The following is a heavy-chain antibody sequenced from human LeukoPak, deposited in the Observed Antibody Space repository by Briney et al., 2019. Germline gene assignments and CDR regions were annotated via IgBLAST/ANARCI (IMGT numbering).Heavy chain of an antibody. CDR2: IRYDGSNK. Sequence: GGSLRLSCAASGFTFSSYGMHWVRQAPGKGLEWVAFIRYDGSNKYYADSVKGRFTISRDNPKNTLYLQMNSLRAEDTAVYYCAKVGYYDSSGTSRYYFDYWGQGTLVTVSS. CDR3: AKVGYYDSSGTSRYYFDY. V-gene: IGHV3-30*02. CDR1: GFTFSSYG. J-gene: IGHJ4*02. D-gene: IGHD3-22*01.